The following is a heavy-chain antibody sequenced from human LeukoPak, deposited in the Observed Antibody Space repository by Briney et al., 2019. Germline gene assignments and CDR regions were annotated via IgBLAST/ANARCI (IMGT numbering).Heavy chain of an antibody. D-gene: IGHD3-3*01. CDR2: ISYDGSNK. CDR3: AKVRVYYDFWSGLDY. V-gene: IGHV3-30*18. CDR1: GFTFSSYG. Sequence: GRSLRLSCAASGFTFSSYGMHWVRQAPGKGLEWVAVISYDGSNKYYADSVKGRFTISRDNSKNTLYLQMNSLRAEDTAVYYCAKVRVYYDFWSGLDYWGQGTLVTVSS. J-gene: IGHJ4*02.